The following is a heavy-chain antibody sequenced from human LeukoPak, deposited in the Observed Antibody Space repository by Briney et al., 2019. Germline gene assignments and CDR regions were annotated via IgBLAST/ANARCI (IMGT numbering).Heavy chain of an antibody. CDR1: RYTFAGYS. D-gene: IGHD1-26*01. J-gene: IGHJ4*02. Sequence: ASVKVSCKASRYTFAGYSMHWVRQAPGQGLEWMGWINPNSGGANYAQKFQGRVTMTGDTSISTAYMELSRLTSDDTAVYYCARGRGSYSLDYWGQGTLVTVSS. V-gene: IGHV1-2*02. CDR2: INPNSGGA. CDR3: ARGRGSYSLDY.